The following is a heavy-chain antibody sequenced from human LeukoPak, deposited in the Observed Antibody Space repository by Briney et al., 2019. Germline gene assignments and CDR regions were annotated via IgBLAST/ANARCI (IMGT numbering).Heavy chain of an antibody. CDR2: ISPRGDTK. CDR1: GFTFSRHG. Sequence: GGSLRLSCAASGFTFSRHGMNWVRQAPGKGVEWVSGISPRGDTKYYADSVKGRFSISRGNSRNTLYLEVSSLTAEDAAVYYCAKDDAWLRFGEWSQGTLVTVSS. V-gene: IGHV3-23*01. D-gene: IGHD3-10*01. CDR3: AKDDAWLRFGE. J-gene: IGHJ4*02.